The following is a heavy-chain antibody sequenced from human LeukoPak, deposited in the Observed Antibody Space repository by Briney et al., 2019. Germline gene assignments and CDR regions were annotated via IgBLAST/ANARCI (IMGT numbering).Heavy chain of an antibody. D-gene: IGHD3-10*01. CDR2: INPNSGGT. CDR3: ARATNYYGFAFDI. CDR1: GYTFTGYY. V-gene: IGHV1-2*02. J-gene: IGHJ3*02. Sequence: ASVKVSCKASGYTFTGYYMHWVRQAPGQGLEWMGWINPNSGGTNYAQKCQGRVTMTRDTSISTAYMELSRLRADDTAVYYCARATNYYGFAFDIWGQGTMVTVSS.